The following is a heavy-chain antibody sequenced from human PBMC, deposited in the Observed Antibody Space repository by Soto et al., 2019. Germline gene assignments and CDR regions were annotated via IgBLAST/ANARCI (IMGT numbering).Heavy chain of an antibody. CDR1: GFTFSSYA. V-gene: IGHV3-23*01. Sequence: GGSLRLSCAASGFTFSSYAMSWVRQAPGKGLEWVSAISGSGGSTYYADSVKGRFTISRDNSKNTLYLQMNSLRAEDTAVYYCAKAPREWLLLPDAFDIWGQGTMVTVSS. J-gene: IGHJ3*02. CDR3: AKAPREWLLLPDAFDI. CDR2: ISGSGGST. D-gene: IGHD3-22*01.